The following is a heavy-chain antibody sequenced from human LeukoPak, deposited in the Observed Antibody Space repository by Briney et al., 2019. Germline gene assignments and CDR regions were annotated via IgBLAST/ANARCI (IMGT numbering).Heavy chain of an antibody. V-gene: IGHV3-23*01. J-gene: IGHJ5*02. CDR1: GFTFSSYG. D-gene: IGHD3-10*01. CDR3: AKDGPYYGSGSLFGDNWFDP. CDR2: ISGSGGST. Sequence: GGSLRLSCAASGFTFSSYGMSWVRQAPGKGLEWVSAISGSGGSTYYADSVKGRFTISRDNSKNTLYLQMNSLRAEDTAVYYCAKDGPYYGSGSLFGDNWFDPWGQGTLVTVSS.